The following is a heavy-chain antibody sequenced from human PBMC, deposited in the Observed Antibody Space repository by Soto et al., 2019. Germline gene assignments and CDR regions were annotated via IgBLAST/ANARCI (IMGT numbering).Heavy chain of an antibody. CDR3: ARVSGLYGDPKFDP. CDR1: GDSISSGGYY. Sequence: SETLSLTCTVSGDSISSGGYYWSWIRQRPGKGLEWIGYIYYSGTTYHSPSLESRVIISVDTSKDQFSLKLNSVTAADTAVYYCARVSGLYGDPKFDPWGQGTLVTVSS. D-gene: IGHD4-17*01. V-gene: IGHV4-31*03. CDR2: IYYSGTT. J-gene: IGHJ5*02.